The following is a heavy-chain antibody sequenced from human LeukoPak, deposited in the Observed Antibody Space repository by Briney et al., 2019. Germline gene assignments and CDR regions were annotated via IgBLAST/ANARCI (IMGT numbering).Heavy chain of an antibody. D-gene: IGHD4-17*01. CDR2: INHSGST. V-gene: IGHV4-34*01. J-gene: IGHJ4*02. Sequence: PSETLSLTCAVYGGSFSGYYRSWIRQPPGKGLEWIGEINHSGSTNYNPSLKSRVTISVDTSKNQFSLKLSSVTAADTAVYYCARGRAPTRTYGDYRYWGQGTLVTVSS. CDR3: ARGRAPTRTYGDYRY. CDR1: GGSFSGYY.